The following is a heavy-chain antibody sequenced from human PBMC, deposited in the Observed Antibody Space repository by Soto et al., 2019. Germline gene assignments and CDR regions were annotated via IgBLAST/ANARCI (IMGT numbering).Heavy chain of an antibody. V-gene: IGHV3-66*01. CDR2: IYSGGST. D-gene: IGHD6-19*01. Sequence: GGSLRLSCAASGFTVSSNYMSWVRQAPGKGLEWVSVIYSGGSTYYADSVKGRFTISRDNSKNTLYLQMNSLRAEDTAVYYCARDAYPGIAVAGADYWGQGTLVTVSS. CDR1: GFTVSSNY. CDR3: ARDAYPGIAVAGADY. J-gene: IGHJ4*02.